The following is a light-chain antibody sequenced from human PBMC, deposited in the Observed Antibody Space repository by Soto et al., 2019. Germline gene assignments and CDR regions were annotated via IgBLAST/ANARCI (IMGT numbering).Light chain of an antibody. CDR2: GAS. CDR3: QQYGSSPWT. J-gene: IGKJ1*01. CDR1: QSVSSSY. Sequence: EIVLTQSPGTLSLSPGERATLSCRASQSVSSSYLAWYQQKPGQAPRLLIYGASNRATGIPDRFSGSGSGTDFTLTISRLEPEDFAVYYCQQYGSSPWTVGQGTKVE. V-gene: IGKV3-20*01.